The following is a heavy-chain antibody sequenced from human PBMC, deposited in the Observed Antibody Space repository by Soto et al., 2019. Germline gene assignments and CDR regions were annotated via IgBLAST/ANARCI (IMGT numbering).Heavy chain of an antibody. D-gene: IGHD1-20*01. CDR1: GGSISSGDYS. CDR2: IYHSGST. CDR3: ARGGKYNWNHNWFDP. Sequence: SETLSLTCAVSGGSISSGDYSWNWIRQPPGKGLEWIGYIYHSGSTYYNPSLKSRVTISVDRSKNQFSLKLSSVTAADTAVYYCARGGKYNWNHNWFDPWGQGTLVTVPS. J-gene: IGHJ5*02. V-gene: IGHV4-30-2*01.